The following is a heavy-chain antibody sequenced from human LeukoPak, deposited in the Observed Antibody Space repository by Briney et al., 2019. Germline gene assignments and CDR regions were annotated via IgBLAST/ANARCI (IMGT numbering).Heavy chain of an antibody. J-gene: IGHJ4*02. Sequence: ETLSLTCTVSGGSISSSNYYWGWIRQPPGKGLEWVSSISSSSSYIYYADSVKGRFTISRDNAKNSLYLQMNSLRAEDTAVYYCARRYSGSYYFDYWGQGTLVTVSS. D-gene: IGHD1-26*01. V-gene: IGHV3-21*04. CDR2: ISSSSSYI. CDR3: ARRYSGSYYFDY. CDR1: GGSISSSN.